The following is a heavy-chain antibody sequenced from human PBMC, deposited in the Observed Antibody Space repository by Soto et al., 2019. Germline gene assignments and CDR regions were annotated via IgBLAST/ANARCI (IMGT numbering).Heavy chain of an antibody. CDR1: GGSISSYY. D-gene: IGHD3-10*01. J-gene: IGHJ4*02. CDR3: ASHMVRGDPFGY. Sequence: QVQLQESGPGLVKPSETLSLTCTVSGGSISSYYWSWIRQPPGKGLEWIGYIYFLGSTNYTPSLKSRVTISVDTSTNQFSLKLRCGTAADAAVYDCASHMVRGDPFGYWGQGTLVTVSS. CDR2: IYFLGST. V-gene: IGHV4-59*08.